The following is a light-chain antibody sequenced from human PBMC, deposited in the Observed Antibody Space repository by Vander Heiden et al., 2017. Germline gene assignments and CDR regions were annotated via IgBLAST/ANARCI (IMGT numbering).Light chain of an antibody. CDR3: QSYDSSRSGVV. CDR2: DHT. CDR1: SSNIGAGYY. J-gene: IGLJ2*01. Sequence: QSVLTQPPSVSGAPGQRVTNPCTGSSSNIGAGYYVHWYPRFPGTAPNLLLFDHTKRPSGVPDRFSGSKSGTSASLAITGLQAEDEADYHCQSYDSSRSGVVFGGGTKLTVL. V-gene: IGLV1-40*01.